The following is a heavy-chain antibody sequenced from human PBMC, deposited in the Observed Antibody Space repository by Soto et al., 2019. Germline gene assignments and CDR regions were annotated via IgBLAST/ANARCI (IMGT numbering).Heavy chain of an antibody. V-gene: IGHV4-34*01. CDR3: ARERGVLLWFGEPWFDP. J-gene: IGHJ5*02. Sequence: SETLSLTCAVYGGSFIGYYWSWILQPPGKGLEWIGEINHSGSTNYNPSLKSRVTISVDTSKNQFSLKLSSVTAADTAVYYCARERGVLLWFGEPWFDPWGQGTLVTVS. CDR2: INHSGST. D-gene: IGHD3-10*01. CDR1: GGSFIGYY.